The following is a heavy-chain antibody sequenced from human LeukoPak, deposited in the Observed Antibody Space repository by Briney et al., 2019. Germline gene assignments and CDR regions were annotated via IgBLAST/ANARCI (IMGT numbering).Heavy chain of an antibody. V-gene: IGHV3-30*18. J-gene: IGHJ4*02. D-gene: IGHD6-13*01. CDR1: GFTFSRYG. Sequence: GGSLRLSCAASGFTFSRYGMHWVRGAPGKGLEGGAVISYDGSNKYYADSVKGRFTISRDNSKNTLYLQMNTLRAEDTAVYYCAKDSSSWRSGYFDYWGQGTPVTVSS. CDR3: AKDSSSWRSGYFDY. CDR2: ISYDGSNK.